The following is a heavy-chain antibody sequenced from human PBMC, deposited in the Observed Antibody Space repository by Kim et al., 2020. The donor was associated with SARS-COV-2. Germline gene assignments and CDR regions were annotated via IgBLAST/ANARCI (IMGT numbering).Heavy chain of an antibody. V-gene: IGHV1-18*01. CDR1: GYTFTSYG. CDR2: ISAYNGNT. CDR3: ASSIAAAGQSGWDV. J-gene: IGHJ6*02. Sequence: ASVKVSCKASGYTFTSYGISWVRQAPGQGLEWMGWISAYNGNTNYAQKLQGRVTMTTDTSTSTAYMELRSLRSDDTAVYYCASSIAAAGQSGWDVWGQGTTVTVSS. D-gene: IGHD6-13*01.